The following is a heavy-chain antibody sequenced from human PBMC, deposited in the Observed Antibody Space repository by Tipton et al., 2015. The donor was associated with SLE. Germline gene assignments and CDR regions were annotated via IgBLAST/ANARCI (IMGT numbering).Heavy chain of an antibody. CDR1: GYSISSGH. CDR2: IRYDGTNE. J-gene: IGHJ6*02. V-gene: IGHV3-30*02. Sequence: LSLTCAVSGYSISSGHYWGWIRQPPGKGLEWVSVIRYDGTNEYYADSVRGRFIISRDNSKNTLYLQMNGLGAEDTAVYYCAKARVVVNANDAMDVWGQGTTVTVSS. D-gene: IGHD2-15*01. CDR3: AKARVVVNANDAMDV.